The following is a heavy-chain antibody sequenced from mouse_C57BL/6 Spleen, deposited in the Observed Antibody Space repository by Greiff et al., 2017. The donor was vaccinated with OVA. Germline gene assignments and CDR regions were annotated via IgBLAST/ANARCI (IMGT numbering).Heavy chain of an antibody. D-gene: IGHD1-1*01. CDR2: IYPGDGDT. CDR1: GYAFSSYW. J-gene: IGHJ1*03. V-gene: IGHV1-80*01. CDR3: AYGSSPNWYFDV. Sequence: QVQLQQSGAELVKPGASVKISCKASGYAFSSYWMNWVKQRPGKGLEWIGQIYPGDGDTNYNGKFKGKATLTADKSSSTAYMQLSSLTSEDSAVYFCAYGSSPNWYFDVWGTGTTVTVSS.